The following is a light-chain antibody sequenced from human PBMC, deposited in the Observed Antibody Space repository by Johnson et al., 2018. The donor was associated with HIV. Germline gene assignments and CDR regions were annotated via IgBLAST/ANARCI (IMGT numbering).Light chain of an antibody. CDR3: GTWDSSLSFYV. CDR1: SSNIGNNY. V-gene: IGLV1-51*02. J-gene: IGLJ1*01. CDR2: END. Sequence: QSVLTQPPSVSAAPGQKVTISCSGSSSNIGNNYVSWFQQLPGTAPKLLICENDKRPSVIPDRFSGSKSGTSATVGITGLQTGDEADYYCGTWDSSLSFYVCGTGTKVTVL.